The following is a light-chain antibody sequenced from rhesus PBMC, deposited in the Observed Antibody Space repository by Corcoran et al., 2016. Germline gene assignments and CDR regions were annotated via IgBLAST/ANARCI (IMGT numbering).Light chain of an antibody. V-gene: IGKV3-31*02. Sequence: EIVMTQSPATLSLSPGETATISCRTSQSVSSYLAWYQQKHGQAPRLLIYGASRRATGIPDRFSGSGSGTDFTLTISSLEPEDFAVYYCQETSNLSWTFGQGTKVEIK. CDR3: QETSNLSWT. CDR1: QSVSSY. J-gene: IGKJ1*01. CDR2: GAS.